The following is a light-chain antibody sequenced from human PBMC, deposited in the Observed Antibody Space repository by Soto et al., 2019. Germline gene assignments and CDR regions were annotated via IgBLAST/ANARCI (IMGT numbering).Light chain of an antibody. CDR2: GAS. V-gene: IGKV3D-15*01. CDR1: HSIGSN. Sequence: EIVLTQSPATLSVSLGERATLSCRSSHSIGSNLAWYQQKPGQAPRLLIYGASTRATGIPARFSGSGFATEFTLTISSLQSEDFAVYYCQQYNNWQWTFGRGTKVQIK. J-gene: IGKJ1*01. CDR3: QQYNNWQWT.